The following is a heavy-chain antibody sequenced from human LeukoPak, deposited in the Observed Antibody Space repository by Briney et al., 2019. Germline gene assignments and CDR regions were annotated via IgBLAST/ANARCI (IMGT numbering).Heavy chain of an antibody. Sequence: GGSLRLSCVASGFTFGEYWMSWVRQDPGKGLEWVANIKLDGSEKNYVDSVKGRFTISRDNTKNSLYLQMNSLRAEDTAVFYCARDQYDTWSRRGNFDSWGQGTLVIVSS. CDR1: GFTFGEYW. V-gene: IGHV3-7*03. CDR3: ARDQYDTWSRRGNFDS. CDR2: IKLDGSEK. D-gene: IGHD3-3*01. J-gene: IGHJ4*02.